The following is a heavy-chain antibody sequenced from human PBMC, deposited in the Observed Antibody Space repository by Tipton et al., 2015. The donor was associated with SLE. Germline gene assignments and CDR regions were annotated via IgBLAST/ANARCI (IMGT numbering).Heavy chain of an antibody. J-gene: IGHJ3*02. Sequence: TLSLTCTVSGVSISSGSYYWSWIRQPAGKGLEWFGHIYTSGSTNYSPYPQSRVTISVDTSKETFSLTLSSVTAADTAVYFCARSSAEYHDSLTGYSFRSDAFDIWGQGTMVTVSS. CDR2: IYTSGST. CDR3: ARSSAEYHDSLTGYSFRSDAFDI. CDR1: GVSISSGSYY. D-gene: IGHD3-9*01. V-gene: IGHV4-61*09.